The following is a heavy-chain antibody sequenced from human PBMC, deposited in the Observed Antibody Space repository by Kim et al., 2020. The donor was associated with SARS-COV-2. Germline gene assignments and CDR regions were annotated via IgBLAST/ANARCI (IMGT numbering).Heavy chain of an antibody. CDR3: ARDHKFGELFHWFDP. CDR2: INPNSGGT. D-gene: IGHD3-10*01. CDR1: GYTFTGYY. J-gene: IGHJ5*02. V-gene: IGHV1-2*02. Sequence: ASVKVSCKASGYTFTGYYMHWVRQAPGQGLEWMGWINPNSGGTNYAQKFQGRVTMTRDTSISTAYMELSRLRSDDTAVYYCARDHKFGELFHWFDPWGQGTLVTVSS.